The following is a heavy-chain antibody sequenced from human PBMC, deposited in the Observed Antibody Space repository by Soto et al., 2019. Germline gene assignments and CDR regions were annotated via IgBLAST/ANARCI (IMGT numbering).Heavy chain of an antibody. Sequence: SETLSLTCTVSGGSISSGGYYWSWIRQHPGKGLEWIGYIYYSGSTYYNPSLKSRVTISVDTSKNQFSLKLSSVTAADTAVYYCARGGRLYCSGDCGMDVWGQGTTVTVSS. CDR1: GGSISSGGYY. V-gene: IGHV4-31*03. D-gene: IGHD2-21*01. CDR2: IYYSGST. J-gene: IGHJ6*02. CDR3: ARGGRLYCSGDCGMDV.